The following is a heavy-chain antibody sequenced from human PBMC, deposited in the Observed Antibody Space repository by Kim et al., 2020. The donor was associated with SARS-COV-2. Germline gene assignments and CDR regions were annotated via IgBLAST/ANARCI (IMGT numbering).Heavy chain of an antibody. CDR2: MNPNSGNT. CDR3: ARRHLSMDV. V-gene: IGHV1-8*01. Sequence: ALVKVSCKASGYTFTSHDIKWVRQATGQGLEWMGWMNPNSGNTGYAQRFQGRVTMTRNTSISTAYMELSSLRSEDTAVYFCARRHLSMDVWGQGTTVTVSS. J-gene: IGHJ6*02. CDR1: GYTFTSHD.